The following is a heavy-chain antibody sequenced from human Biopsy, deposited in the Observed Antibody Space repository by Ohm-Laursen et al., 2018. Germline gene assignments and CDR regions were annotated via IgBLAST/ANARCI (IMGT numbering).Heavy chain of an antibody. J-gene: IGHJ2*01. CDR3: ARDEKRWDYSNYFSWHFDL. D-gene: IGHD4-11*01. CDR1: GFTFTSYG. Sequence: SLRLSCAASGFTFTSYGMHWVRQAPGKGLEGGADISYAGSGEYYADSLQGRFTISRDNPKNTVDLQMNSLRAEDTAVYFCARDEKRWDYSNYFSWHFDLWGRGTLVTVSS. CDR2: ISYAGSGE. V-gene: IGHV3-30*03.